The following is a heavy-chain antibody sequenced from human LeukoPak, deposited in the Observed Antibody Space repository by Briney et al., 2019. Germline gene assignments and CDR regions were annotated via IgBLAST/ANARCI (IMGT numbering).Heavy chain of an antibody. CDR3: VKYSGSYGSDYFDY. CDR1: SDSISSHY. CDR2: IYTNGRT. Sequence: SKTLSLTCTVSSDSISSHYWGWIRQPAGKGLEWIGRIYTNGRTNYNPSLRSRLTMSVDTSKNLFSLKLTSVTAADTAVYYCVKYSGSYGSDYFDYWGQGTLVTVSS. J-gene: IGHJ4*02. V-gene: IGHV4-4*07. D-gene: IGHD1-26*01.